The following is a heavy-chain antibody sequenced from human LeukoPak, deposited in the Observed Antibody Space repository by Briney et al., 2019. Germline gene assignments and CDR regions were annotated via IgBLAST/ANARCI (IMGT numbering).Heavy chain of an antibody. CDR3: AKADGIAVAGSFFDY. CDR1: GFTFSSYG. Sequence: GGSLRLSYAASGFTFSSYGMHWVRQAPGKGLEWVAVISYDGSNKYYADSVKGRFTISRDNSKYTLYLQMNSLRAEDTAVYYCAKADGIAVAGSFFDYWGQGTLVTVSS. V-gene: IGHV3-30*18. CDR2: ISYDGSNK. D-gene: IGHD6-19*01. J-gene: IGHJ4*02.